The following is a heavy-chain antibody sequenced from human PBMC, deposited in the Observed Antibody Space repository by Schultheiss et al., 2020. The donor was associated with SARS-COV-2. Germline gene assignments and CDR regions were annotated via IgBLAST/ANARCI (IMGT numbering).Heavy chain of an antibody. CDR1: GYTFSIYG. CDR3: AWGILGALDY. CDR2: ISGYNGHT. V-gene: IGHV1-18*01. Sequence: ASVKVSCKASGYTFSIYGIIWVRQAPGQGLEWMGWISGYNGHTNYAQNFQGRVTMTTDKSTSTAYMELRSLRSDDTAVYYCAWGILGALDYWGQGILVTVSS. J-gene: IGHJ4*02. D-gene: IGHD3-16*01.